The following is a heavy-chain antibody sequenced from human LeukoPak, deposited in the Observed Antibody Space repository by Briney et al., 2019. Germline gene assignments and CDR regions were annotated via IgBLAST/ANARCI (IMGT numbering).Heavy chain of an antibody. J-gene: IGHJ4*02. CDR2: IASTGSST. Sequence: GGSLRLSCAASGFIFSSYVMSWVRQAPGKGLEWVSTIASTGSSTYFADSVMGRFTISRDNSKSTLYLQMNSLRAEDTAVYYCAKDRSTAGEYWGQGTLVTVSS. CDR1: GFIFSSYV. CDR3: AKDRSTAGEY. V-gene: IGHV3-23*01. D-gene: IGHD6-13*01.